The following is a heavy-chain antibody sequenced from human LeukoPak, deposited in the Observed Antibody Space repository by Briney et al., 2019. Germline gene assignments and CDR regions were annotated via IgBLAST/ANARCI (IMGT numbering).Heavy chain of an antibody. D-gene: IGHD3-22*01. CDR3: ARESSLYYDSSGYSQNFDY. CDR1: GGSISSYP. V-gene: IGHV4-4*07. CDR2: IYTSGST. Sequence: SETLSLTCTVSGGSISSYPWNWIRQPAGKGLEWIGRIYTSGSTNYNPSLKSRVTISVDASKNQFSLKLSSVTAADTAVYYCARESSLYYDSSGYSQNFDYWGQGTLVTVSS. J-gene: IGHJ4*02.